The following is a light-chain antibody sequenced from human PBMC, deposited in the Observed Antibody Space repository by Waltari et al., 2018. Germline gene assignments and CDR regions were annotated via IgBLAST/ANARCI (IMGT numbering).Light chain of an antibody. Sequence: QSALTQPASVPGSPGQSITISCTGTDSDVGAYNFVSWYRHHPGKAPHLIIYEVSERPPGISDRFSGSKPDNTASLTISGLQADDEAVYYCSSYTTSNAPGVFGTGTKVTVL. CDR2: EVS. CDR1: DSDVGAYNF. J-gene: IGLJ1*01. CDR3: SSYTTSNAPGV. V-gene: IGLV2-14*01.